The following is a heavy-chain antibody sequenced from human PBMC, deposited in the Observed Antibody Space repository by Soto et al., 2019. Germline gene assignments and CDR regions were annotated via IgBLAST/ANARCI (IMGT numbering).Heavy chain of an antibody. CDR2: IMPLFGTT. D-gene: IGHD2-15*01. Sequence: QVQVVQSGVEVRRPGSSVKVSCKASGDTFKNCVISWVRQAPGQGLEWMGGIMPLFGTTDFAQRFQGRFTITTDKSTTTAYMELSRLRSEDTATYYCAAELGFGKLAVVWGQGTTVIVSS. J-gene: IGHJ6*02. V-gene: IGHV1-69*06. CDR3: AAELGFGKLAVV. CDR1: GDTFKNCV.